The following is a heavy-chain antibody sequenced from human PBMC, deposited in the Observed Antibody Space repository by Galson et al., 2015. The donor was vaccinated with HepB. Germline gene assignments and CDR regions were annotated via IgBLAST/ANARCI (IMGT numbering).Heavy chain of an antibody. V-gene: IGHV5-10-1*01. J-gene: IGHJ4*02. CDR1: GYSFTSYW. Sequence: QSGADVKKPGESLRISCKVSGYSFTSYWINWVRQTPGKGLEWMGRNAPSASHATYSPSFQGHVTFSVYKSITTAYPQWSSLKASDTGIYYCARSSAWSAADSWGQGTLVTVSS. D-gene: IGHD6-19*01. CDR3: ARSSAWSAADS. CDR2: NAPSASHA.